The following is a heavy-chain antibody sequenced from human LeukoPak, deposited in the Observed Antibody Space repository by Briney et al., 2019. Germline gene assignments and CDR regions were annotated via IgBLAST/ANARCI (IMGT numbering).Heavy chain of an antibody. CDR2: INHSGST. CDR3: ARANYYDSSGYQYYFDY. V-gene: IGHV4-34*01. D-gene: IGHD3-22*01. CDR1: GGSFGGYY. J-gene: IGHJ4*02. Sequence: SETLSLTCAVYGGSFGGYYWSWIRQPPGKGLEWIGEINHSGSTNYNPSLKSRVTISVDTPKNQFSLKLSSVTAADTAVYYCARANYYDSSGYQYYFDYWGQGTLVTVSS.